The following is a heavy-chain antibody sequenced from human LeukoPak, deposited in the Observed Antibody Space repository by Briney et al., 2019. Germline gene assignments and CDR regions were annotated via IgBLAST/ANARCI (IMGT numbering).Heavy chain of an antibody. D-gene: IGHD3-22*01. J-gene: IGHJ4*02. V-gene: IGHV6-1*01. CDR1: GDSASNNNTA. CDR3: ARFDSRRKNFDS. Sequence: SQTLSLTSVISGDSASNNNTAWNWIRQSPSRGLESLGRTYYRSKRNTDYAVSVKGRITINPDTSKSQFSLQLKSVTPEDTAVYYCARFDSRRKNFDSWGQGTMVTVSS. CDR2: TYYRSKRNT.